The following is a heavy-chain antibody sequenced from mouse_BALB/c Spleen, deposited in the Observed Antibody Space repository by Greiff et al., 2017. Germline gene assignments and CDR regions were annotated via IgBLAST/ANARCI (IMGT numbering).Heavy chain of an antibody. CDR1: GFTFSDYG. V-gene: IGHV5-15*02. J-gene: IGHJ3*01. CDR3: ARDEAARATRFAY. D-gene: IGHD3-1*01. CDR2: ISNLAYSI. Sequence: EVQLQQSGGGLVQPGGSRKLSCAASGFTFSDYGMAWVRQAPGKGPEWVAFISNLAYSIYYADTVTGRFTISRENAKNTLYLEMSSLRSEDTAMYYCARDEAARATRFAYWGQGTLVTVSA.